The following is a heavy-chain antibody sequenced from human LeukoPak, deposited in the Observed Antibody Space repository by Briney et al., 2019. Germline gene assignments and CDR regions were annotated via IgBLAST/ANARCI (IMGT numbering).Heavy chain of an antibody. CDR3: ASGARGYSYGCSQNGCYFDY. Sequence: PSETLSLTCAVYGGSFSGYYWSWIRQPPGKGLEWIGEINHSGSTNYNPSLKSRVTISVDTSKNQFSLKLSSVTAADTAVYYCASGARGYSYGCSQNGCYFDYWGQGTLVTVSS. D-gene: IGHD5-18*01. CDR1: GGSFSGYY. CDR2: INHSGST. V-gene: IGHV4-34*01. J-gene: IGHJ4*02.